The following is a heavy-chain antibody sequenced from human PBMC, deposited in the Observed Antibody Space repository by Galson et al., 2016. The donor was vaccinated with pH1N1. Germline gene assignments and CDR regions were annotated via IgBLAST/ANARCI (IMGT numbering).Heavy chain of an antibody. CDR2: VQDDGTTE. Sequence: LRLSCAASGFTFSNYGMHWVRQAPGKGLEWVAFVQDDGTTEYYADSMKGRFTISRDNSQKTLYLQMNNLRVDDTAVYYCARDRGAPGSPPLYFFNYWGLGTLVIVSS. CDR1: GFTFSNYG. CDR3: ARDRGAPGSPPLYFFNY. V-gene: IGHV3-30*02. J-gene: IGHJ4*01. D-gene: IGHD2-15*01.